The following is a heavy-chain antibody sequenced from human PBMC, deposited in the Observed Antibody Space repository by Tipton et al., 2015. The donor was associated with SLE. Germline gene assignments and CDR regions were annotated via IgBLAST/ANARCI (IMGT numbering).Heavy chain of an antibody. CDR3: ATQLGMDAFHI. D-gene: IGHD7-27*01. V-gene: IGHV3-30*03. Sequence: RSLRLSCTGSGFTFSSYGMHWVRQAPGKGLEWVAVMSYDGSNKYYADSVKGRFTISRDNSKNTLYLQMNSLRADDTAVYYCATQLGMDAFHIWGQGTLVTVSS. CDR1: GFTFSSYG. CDR2: MSYDGSNK. J-gene: IGHJ3*02.